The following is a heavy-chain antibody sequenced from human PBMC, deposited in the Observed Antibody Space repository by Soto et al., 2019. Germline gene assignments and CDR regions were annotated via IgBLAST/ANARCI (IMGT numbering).Heavy chain of an antibody. CDR1: GFTFNNYA. J-gene: IGHJ4*02. Sequence: GGSLRLSCAAFGFTFNNYAMSWVRQAPGKRLEWVSGIGGGGDYTYYADSVKGRFSVSKDNSKNTLYLQMNSLRPEDTAIYYCAKGRGSDSLAILHYWGQGTLVTVSS. CDR2: IGGGGDYT. V-gene: IGHV3-23*01. CDR3: AKGRGSDSLAILHY. D-gene: IGHD2-21*01.